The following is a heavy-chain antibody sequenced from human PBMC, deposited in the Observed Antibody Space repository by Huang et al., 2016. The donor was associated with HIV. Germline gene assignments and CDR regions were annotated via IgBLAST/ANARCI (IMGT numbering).Heavy chain of an antibody. Sequence: VESGGGVVQPGRSLELSCAASGFTFNNYAMYWVRQAPGRGLEWVENISYDGTKKHYADAVKGRFTISRDNSKNTQYLQMKDLTTEDTAVYYCTRDQWLGQYFDYWGQGTLVTVSS. CDR1: GFTFNNYA. D-gene: IGHD6-19*01. J-gene: IGHJ4*02. CDR2: ISYDGTKK. CDR3: TRDQWLGQYFDY. V-gene: IGHV3-30*14.